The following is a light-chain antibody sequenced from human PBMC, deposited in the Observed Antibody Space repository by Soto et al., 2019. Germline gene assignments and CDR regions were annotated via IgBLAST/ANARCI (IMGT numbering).Light chain of an antibody. CDR1: QSINSRY. V-gene: IGKV3-20*01. CDR2: GAS. Sequence: PGERATLSCRASQSINSRYLAWYQQKPGQAPRLRIYGASSRATGIPDRFIGSGSGTDFTLTISRLEPEDFAVYYCQQLGSSPGCTFGPGTKVDIK. J-gene: IGKJ3*01. CDR3: QQLGSSPGCT.